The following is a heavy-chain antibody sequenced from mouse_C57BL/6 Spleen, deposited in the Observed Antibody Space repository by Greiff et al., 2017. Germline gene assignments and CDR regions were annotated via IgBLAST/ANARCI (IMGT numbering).Heavy chain of an antibody. J-gene: IGHJ2*01. D-gene: IGHD4-1*01. CDR3: ARDAGYYFDY. CDR1: GFTFSSYA. Sequence: EVMLVESGGGLVKPGGSLKLSCAASGFTFSSYAMSWVRQTPEKRLEWVATISDGGSYTYYPDNVKGRFTISRDNAKNNLYLQVSHLKSEDTAMYYCARDAGYYFDYWGQGTTLTVSS. V-gene: IGHV5-4*01. CDR2: ISDGGSYT.